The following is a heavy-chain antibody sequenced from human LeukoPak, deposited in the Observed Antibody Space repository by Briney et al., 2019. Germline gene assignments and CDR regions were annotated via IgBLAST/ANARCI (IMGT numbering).Heavy chain of an antibody. V-gene: IGHV1-69*04. Sequence: ASVKVSCKASGGTFSSYAISWVRQAPGQGLEWMGRIIPILGIANYAQKFQGRVTITADKSMSTAYMELSSLRSEDTAVYYCARDSYCSSTSCYTYYYYYGMDVWGQGTTVTVSS. CDR3: ARDSYCSSTSCYTYYYYYGMDV. D-gene: IGHD2-2*02. J-gene: IGHJ6*02. CDR2: IIPILGIA. CDR1: GGTFSSYA.